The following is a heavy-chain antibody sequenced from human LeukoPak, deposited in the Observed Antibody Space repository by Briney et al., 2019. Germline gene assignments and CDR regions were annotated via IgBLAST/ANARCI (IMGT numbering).Heavy chain of an antibody. CDR3: ARRAVSMVRGLIITSAFDI. D-gene: IGHD3-10*01. J-gene: IGHJ3*02. Sequence: GESLKISCKGSGYSFSSYWIGWVRQMTGKGLEWMGIIYPGDSDTRYSPSLQGQVSISADKSISTAYLQWSSLKASDTAMYYCARRAVSMVRGLIITSAFDIWGQGTMVTVSS. V-gene: IGHV5-51*01. CDR1: GYSFSSYW. CDR2: IYPGDSDT.